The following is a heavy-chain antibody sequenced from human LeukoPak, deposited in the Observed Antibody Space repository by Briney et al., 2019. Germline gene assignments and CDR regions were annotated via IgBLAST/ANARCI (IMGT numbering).Heavy chain of an antibody. J-gene: IGHJ4*02. CDR3: XXXWYXMXTVXRGGVLAYYFDY. D-gene: IGHD4-17*01. CDR2: ISGSGGST. Sequence: PGGSLRLSCAASGFTFSSYAMSWVRQAPGKGLEWVSAISGSGGSTYYADSVKGRFTISRDNSKNTLYLQMNSLRAEDTAVYYXXXXWYXMXTVXRGGVLAYYFDYWGQGTLVTVSS. CDR1: GFTFSSYA. V-gene: IGHV3-23*01.